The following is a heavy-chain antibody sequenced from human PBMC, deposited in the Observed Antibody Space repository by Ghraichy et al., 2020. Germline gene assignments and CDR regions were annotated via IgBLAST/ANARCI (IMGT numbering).Heavy chain of an antibody. CDR1: GFTFSSYS. CDR2: ISSSSSYI. Sequence: GGSLRLSCAASGFTFSSYSMNWVRQAPGKGLEWVSSISSSSSYIYYADSVKGRFTISRDNAKNSLYLQMNSLRAEDTAVYYCAVGDEWELLIGAGDYWGQGTLVTVSS. V-gene: IGHV3-21*01. CDR3: AVGDEWELLIGAGDY. D-gene: IGHD1-26*01. J-gene: IGHJ4*02.